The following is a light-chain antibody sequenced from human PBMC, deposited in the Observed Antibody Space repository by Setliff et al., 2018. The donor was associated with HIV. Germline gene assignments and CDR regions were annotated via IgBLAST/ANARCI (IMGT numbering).Light chain of an antibody. CDR3: SSFAGRLHV. J-gene: IGLJ1*01. Sequence: QSALTQPASVSGSPGQSITISCTGTSSDVGGYNFVCWYQQHPGKAPKLMIYDVTRRPSGVPDRFSGSRSGNTASLTISGLQAEDEADYYCSSFAGRLHVFGTGTKVTVL. CDR2: DVT. V-gene: IGLV2-11*01. CDR1: SSDVGGYNF.